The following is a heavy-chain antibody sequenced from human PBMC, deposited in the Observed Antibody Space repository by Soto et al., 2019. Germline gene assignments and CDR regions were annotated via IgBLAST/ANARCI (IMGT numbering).Heavy chain of an antibody. CDR2: ISYSGTP. CDR3: ASSSLYRLAF. CDR1: GGETSLGSHF. D-gene: IGHD2-2*02. V-gene: IGHV4-30-4*01. J-gene: IGHJ6*02. Sequence: AETRSDAWFGCGGETSLGSHFWCWLRQPPGKGLEWIGNISYSGTPYYNPSLKSRLIISIDTSKNQFSLKVGSVTAADTALFYCASSSLYRLAFWAQGSTV.